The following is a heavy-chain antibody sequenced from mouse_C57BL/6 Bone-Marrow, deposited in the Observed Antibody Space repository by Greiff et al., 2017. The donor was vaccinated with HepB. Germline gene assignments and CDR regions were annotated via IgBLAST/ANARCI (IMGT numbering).Heavy chain of an antibody. D-gene: IGHD2-3*01. CDR1: GFSFNTYA. J-gene: IGHJ3*01. V-gene: IGHV10-1*01. CDR2: IRSKSNNYAT. Sequence: EVKLMESGGGLVQPKGSLKLSCAASGFSFNTYAMNWVRQAPGKGLEWVARIRSKSNNYATYYADSVKDRFTISRDDSESMLYLQMNNLKTEDTAMYYCVRIGYYVAYWGQGTLVTVSA. CDR3: VRIGYYVAY.